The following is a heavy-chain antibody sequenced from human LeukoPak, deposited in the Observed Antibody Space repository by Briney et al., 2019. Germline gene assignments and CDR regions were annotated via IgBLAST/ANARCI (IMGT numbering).Heavy chain of an antibody. D-gene: IGHD6-19*01. CDR2: LNQDASAS. Sequence: GGSLRLSCVASGFTFSSHWMSWVRQAPGKGLEWLANLNQDASASYYVDSVKGRFTISRDNAENSLYLQMSNLRAEDTAVYYCARIRSGWYVGTFDYWGQGTLVTVSS. CDR1: GFTFSSHW. V-gene: IGHV3-7*01. CDR3: ARIRSGWYVGTFDY. J-gene: IGHJ4*02.